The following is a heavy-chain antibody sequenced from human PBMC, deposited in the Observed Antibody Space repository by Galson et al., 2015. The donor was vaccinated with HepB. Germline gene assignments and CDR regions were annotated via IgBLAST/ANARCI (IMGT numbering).Heavy chain of an antibody. CDR3: ARKAFSWTYSSYHAFDY. CDR1: GGTFSSYA. CDR2: IIPIFGTA. J-gene: IGHJ4*02. D-gene: IGHD6-19*01. V-gene: IGHV1-69*13. Sequence: SVKVSCKASGGTFSSYAISWVRQAPGQGLEWMGGIIPIFGTANYAQKFQGRVTITADESTSTAYMELSSLRSEDTAVYYCARKAFSWTYSSYHAFDYWGQGTLVTVSS.